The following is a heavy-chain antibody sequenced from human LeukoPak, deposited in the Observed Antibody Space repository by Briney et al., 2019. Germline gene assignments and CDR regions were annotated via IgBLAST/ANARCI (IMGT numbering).Heavy chain of an antibody. D-gene: IGHD1-20*01. CDR2: ISGSGGST. CDR1: GFTFSSSA. V-gene: IGHV3-23*01. CDR3: TTDPYITGTTY. Sequence: GGSLRLSCAASGFTFSSSAMSWVRQAPGKGLDWVSSISGSGGSTYYADSVKGRFTISRDNSKNTLYLQMNSLKTEDTAVYYCTTDPYITGTTYWGQGTLVTVSS. J-gene: IGHJ4*02.